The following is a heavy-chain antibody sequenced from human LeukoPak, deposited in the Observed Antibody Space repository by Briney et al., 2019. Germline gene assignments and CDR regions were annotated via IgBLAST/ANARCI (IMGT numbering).Heavy chain of an antibody. J-gene: IGHJ4*02. Sequence: SETLSLTCAVYGGSFSGYYWSWIRQPPGEGLEWIGEINHSGSTNYNPSLKSRVTISVDTSKNQFSLKLSSVTAADTAVYYCASGGQLVVAGGFDYWGQGTLVTVSS. CDR2: INHSGST. CDR1: GGSFSGYY. D-gene: IGHD6-6*01. CDR3: ASGGQLVVAGGFDY. V-gene: IGHV4-34*01.